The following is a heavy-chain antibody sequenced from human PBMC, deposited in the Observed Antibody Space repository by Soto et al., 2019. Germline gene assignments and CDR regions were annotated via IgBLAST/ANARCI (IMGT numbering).Heavy chain of an antibody. V-gene: IGHV1-8*01. CDR1: GYSFTSLD. J-gene: IGHJ4*02. D-gene: IGHD1-26*01. CDR2: MEPSTGRT. Sequence: VSCKASGYSFTSLDINWVRQTAGQGLEWMGWMEPSTGRTGYAQKFQGRVTMTRDTSINTAYMELTTLTSDDTAFYYCARGVSAGVDYWGQGTLVTVSS. CDR3: ARGVSAGVDY.